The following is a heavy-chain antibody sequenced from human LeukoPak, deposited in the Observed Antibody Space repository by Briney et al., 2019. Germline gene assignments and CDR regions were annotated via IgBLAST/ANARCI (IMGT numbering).Heavy chain of an antibody. V-gene: IGHV3-7*01. D-gene: IGHD1-1*01. CDR3: ARDDVNWNPWWVY. CDR1: GFTFSSYW. CDR2: IKQDGSEK. Sequence: PGGSLRLSCAASGFTFSSYWMSWVRQAPGKGLEWVANIKQDGSEKYYVDSVKGRFTISRDNAKNSLYLQMNSLRAEDTAVYYCARDDVNWNPWWVYWGQGTLVTVSS. J-gene: IGHJ4*02.